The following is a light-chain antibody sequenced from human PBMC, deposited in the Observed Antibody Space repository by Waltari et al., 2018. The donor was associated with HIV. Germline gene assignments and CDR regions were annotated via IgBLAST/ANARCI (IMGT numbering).Light chain of an antibody. CDR3: QQSDSFPYT. CDR2: RAS. J-gene: IGKJ2*01. Sequence: DIQMTQSPSPLSASVGDTVVINCRASQSITYFLNWYQVKPGKAPALLVSRASSLQSGVPSRFVGSGSGTDFTLTIKNLQPGDFATYVCQQSDSFPYTFGPGTKLDI. CDR1: QSITYF. V-gene: IGKV1-39*01.